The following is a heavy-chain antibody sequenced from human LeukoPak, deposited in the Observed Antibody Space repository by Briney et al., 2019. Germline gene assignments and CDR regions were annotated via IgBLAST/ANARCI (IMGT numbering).Heavy chain of an antibody. V-gene: IGHV1-24*01. CDR1: GYTLTELS. D-gene: IGHD1-26*01. CDR2: FDPEDGET. CDR3: ATWASGIDAFDI. J-gene: IGHJ3*02. Sequence: ASVKVSCKVSGYTLTELSMHWVRQAPGKGLEWMGGFDPEDGETTYAQKFQGRVTMTEDTSTDTAYMELSSLRSEDTAVYYCATWASGIDAFDIWGQGTMVTVSS.